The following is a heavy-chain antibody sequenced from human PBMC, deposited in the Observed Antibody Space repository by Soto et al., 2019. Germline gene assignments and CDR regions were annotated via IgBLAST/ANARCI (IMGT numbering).Heavy chain of an antibody. Sequence: QVQLVESGGGVVQPGRSLRLSRAASGFTFSSYAMHWVRQAPGKGLEWVAVISYDGSNKYYADSVKGRFTISRDNSKNTLYLQMNSLRAEDTAVYYCARAKYSSSPLDYWGQGTLVTVSS. V-gene: IGHV3-30-3*01. CDR1: GFTFSSYA. CDR3: ARAKYSSSPLDY. CDR2: ISYDGSNK. D-gene: IGHD6-6*01. J-gene: IGHJ4*02.